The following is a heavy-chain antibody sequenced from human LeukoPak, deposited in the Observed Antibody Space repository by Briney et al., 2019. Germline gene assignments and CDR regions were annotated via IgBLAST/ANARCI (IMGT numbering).Heavy chain of an antibody. CDR1: GFTFSAYA. Sequence: GGSLRLSCAASGFTFSAYAMHWVRQAPGKGLEWVALISFDGSNEYYADSVQGRFTISRDNSKNTLYLQMNSLRAEDTAVYYCARYYGSGRGYYGLDVWGQGTTVTVFS. J-gene: IGHJ6*02. D-gene: IGHD3-10*01. CDR2: ISFDGSNE. CDR3: ARYYGSGRGYYGLDV. V-gene: IGHV3-30-3*01.